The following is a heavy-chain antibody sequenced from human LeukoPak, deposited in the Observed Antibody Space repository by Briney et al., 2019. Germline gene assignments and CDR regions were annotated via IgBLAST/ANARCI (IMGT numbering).Heavy chain of an antibody. Sequence: ASVKVSCKASGYTFTSYGISWVRQAPGQGLEWMGWISAYNGNTNYAQKLQGRVTMTTDTSTSTAYMELRRLRSDDTAVYYCARESVDSLDLRRRGGDNDYWGQGTLVTVSS. CDR3: ARESVDSLDLRRRGGDNDY. D-gene: IGHD3-16*02. CDR2: ISAYNGNT. CDR1: GYTFTSYG. J-gene: IGHJ4*02. V-gene: IGHV1-18*01.